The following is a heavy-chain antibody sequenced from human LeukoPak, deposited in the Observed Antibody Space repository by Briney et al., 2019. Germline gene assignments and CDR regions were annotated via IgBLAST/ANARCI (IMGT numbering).Heavy chain of an antibody. J-gene: IGHJ5*02. CDR3: ARDWRYYYDSSGPDWFDP. CDR2: IIPILGIA. CDR1: GGTFSSYA. Sequence: GASVKVSCKASGGTFSSYAISWVRQAPGQGLEWMGRIIPILGIANYAQKFQGRVTITADKSTSTAYMELSSLRSEDTAVYYCARDWRYYYDSSGPDWFDPWGQGTLVTVSS. V-gene: IGHV1-69*04. D-gene: IGHD3-22*01.